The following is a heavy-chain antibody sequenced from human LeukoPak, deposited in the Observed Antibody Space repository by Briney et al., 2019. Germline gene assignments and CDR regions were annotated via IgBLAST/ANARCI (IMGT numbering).Heavy chain of an antibody. D-gene: IGHD6-19*01. CDR1: GYSFVGYG. V-gene: IGHV1-18*01. Sequence: ASVKVSCKASGYSFVGYGITWVRQAPGQRLEWMGWISAYNGNTNYAQKLQGRVTMTTDTSTSTAYMELRSLRSDDTAVYYCARVPKLPYSSGWYFDYWGQGTLVTVSS. CDR2: ISAYNGNT. CDR3: ARVPKLPYSSGWYFDY. J-gene: IGHJ4*02.